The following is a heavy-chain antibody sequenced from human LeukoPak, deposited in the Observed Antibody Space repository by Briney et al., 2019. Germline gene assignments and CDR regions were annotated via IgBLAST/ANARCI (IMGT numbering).Heavy chain of an antibody. D-gene: IGHD3-10*01. CDR3: ARHPLTLLWFGGNWFDP. V-gene: IGHV4-34*01. CDR2: INHSGST. J-gene: IGHJ5*02. Sequence: SETLSLTCAVYGDSFSGYYWSWIRQPPGKGLEWIGEINHSGSTNYNPSLKSRVTISVDTSKNQFSLKLSSVTAADTAVYYCARHPLTLLWFGGNWFDPWGQGTLVTVSS. CDR1: GDSFSGYY.